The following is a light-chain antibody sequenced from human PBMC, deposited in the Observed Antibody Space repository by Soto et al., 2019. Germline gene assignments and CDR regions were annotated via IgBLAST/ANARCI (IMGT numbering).Light chain of an antibody. CDR3: GAWDESLNGYV. CDR1: TSNIGRNF. CDR2: TDN. Sequence: QSVLTQPPSASGTPGQRVTISCSGSTSNIGRNFVYWYQQLPGTAPKVLIYTDNERPSGVPDRFSGSKSGTSASLAINGLQSGDEADYYCGAWDESLNGYVFGTGTKVTVL. J-gene: IGLJ1*01. V-gene: IGLV1-44*01.